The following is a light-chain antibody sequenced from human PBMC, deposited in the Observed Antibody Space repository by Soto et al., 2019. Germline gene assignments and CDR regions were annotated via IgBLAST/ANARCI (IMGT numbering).Light chain of an antibody. CDR2: DVS. CDR1: SSDVGAYNS. V-gene: IGLV2-14*03. Sequence: QSALTQPASVSGSARQSITSSCTRTSSDVGAYNSVSWYQQHTGKAPKLMIYDVSNRPSGVSNRFSGSKSVNTASLTISGLQAEDEADYYCSSYTTSSTVVFGGGTKLTVL. CDR3: SSYTTSSTVV. J-gene: IGLJ2*01.